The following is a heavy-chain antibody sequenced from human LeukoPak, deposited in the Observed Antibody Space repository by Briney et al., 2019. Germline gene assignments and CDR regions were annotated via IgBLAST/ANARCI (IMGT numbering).Heavy chain of an antibody. V-gene: IGHV1-18*01. CDR3: ARRVPAAIYYFDH. J-gene: IGHJ4*02. D-gene: IGHD2-2*01. CDR1: GYTFTSYG. Sequence: GASVKVSCKASGYTFTSYGISWVRQAPGQGLEWMGWISAYNGNTNYAQKLQGRVTMTTDTSTRTAYMELRSMSSDDTAVYYCARRVPAAIYYFDHWGQGTLVTVSS. CDR2: ISAYNGNT.